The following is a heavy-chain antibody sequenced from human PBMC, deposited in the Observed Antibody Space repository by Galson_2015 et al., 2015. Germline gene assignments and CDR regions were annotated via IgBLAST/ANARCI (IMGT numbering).Heavy chain of an antibody. V-gene: IGHV4-39*01. CDR1: GGSISNNTYY. CDR3: AKYYYDSSGTRDAFDI. J-gene: IGHJ3*02. CDR2: VYYTGST. D-gene: IGHD3-22*01. Sequence: SETLSLTCTVSGGSISNNTYYWGWIRQPPGKGLEWIGYVYYTGSTYYNPSLKSRVTISVDTSKNQFSLKVTSVTAADTAVYYCAKYYYDSSGTRDAFDIWGQGTMVTVSS.